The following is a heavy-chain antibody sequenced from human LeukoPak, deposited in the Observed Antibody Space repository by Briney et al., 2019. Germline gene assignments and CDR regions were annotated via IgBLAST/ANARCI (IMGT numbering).Heavy chain of an antibody. CDR3: AREAPGGYFDY. V-gene: IGHV1-46*01. CDR1: GYTFTSYH. D-gene: IGHD6-13*01. CDR2: INPSGGST. J-gene: IGHJ4*02. Sequence: GASVKVSCKASGYTFTSYHMHWVRQAPGQGLEWMGIINPSGGSTSYAQKFQGRVTITRDTSTSTVYMELSSLRSEDTAVYYCAREAPGGYFDYWGQGTLVTVSS.